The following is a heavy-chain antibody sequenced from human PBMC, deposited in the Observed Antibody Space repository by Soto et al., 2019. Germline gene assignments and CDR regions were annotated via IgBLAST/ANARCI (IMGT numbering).Heavy chain of an antibody. Sequence: EVQLLESGGGLVQPGGSLRLSCAASGFTFSSYAMSWVRQAPGKGLEWVSAISGSGGSTYYADSVKGRFTISRDNSKNTLYLQMNSLRAEDTAVYYCAKLPPYYYDSSGYSNWFDPWGQGSLVTVSS. D-gene: IGHD3-22*01. J-gene: IGHJ5*02. V-gene: IGHV3-23*01. CDR1: GFTFSSYA. CDR2: ISGSGGST. CDR3: AKLPPYYYDSSGYSNWFDP.